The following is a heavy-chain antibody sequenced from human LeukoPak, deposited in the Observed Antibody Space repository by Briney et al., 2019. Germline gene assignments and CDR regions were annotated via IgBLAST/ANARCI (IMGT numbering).Heavy chain of an antibody. Sequence: GGSLRLSCAASGFTFSTFAMSWVRQAPGTGLEWVSCFSGSGASTYYADSVKGRFTISRDNSNNTLYLQMNSLRAEDTAVYYCARDRVRGVIFYYGMDVWGQGTTVTVSS. V-gene: IGHV3-23*01. J-gene: IGHJ6*02. CDR3: ARDRVRGVIFYYGMDV. CDR1: GFTFSTFA. CDR2: FSGSGAST. D-gene: IGHD3-10*01.